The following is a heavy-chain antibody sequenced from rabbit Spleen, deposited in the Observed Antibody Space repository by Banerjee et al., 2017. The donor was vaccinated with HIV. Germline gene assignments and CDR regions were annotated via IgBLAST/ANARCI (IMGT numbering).Heavy chain of an antibody. J-gene: IGHJ6*01. V-gene: IGHV1S45*01. D-gene: IGHD1-1*01. CDR1: GFDFSNYG. CDR2: IEGGSSSFT. Sequence: QEQLVESGGGLVQPGESLKLSCKASGFDFSNYGVSWVRQAPGKGLEWIACIEGGSSSFTYFASWAKGRFTISKTSSTTVTLQMTSLTAADTATYFCARDTSSSFSSYGMDLWGPGTLVTVS. CDR3: ARDTSSSFSSYGMDL.